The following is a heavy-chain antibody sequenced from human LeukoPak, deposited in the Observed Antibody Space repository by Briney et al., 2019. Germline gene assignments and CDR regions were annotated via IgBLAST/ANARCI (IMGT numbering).Heavy chain of an antibody. J-gene: IGHJ5*02. CDR1: GASLNSYH. CDR3: ARGDGYSPGFDT. D-gene: IGHD5-24*01. Sequence: SETLSLTCTVSGASLNSYHWSWLRQPPGKALEWIGYSSYTGSPKYTPSLKSRVIMSKDTSKNQISLKLSAVTAADTAVYYCARGDGYSPGFDTWGQGTLVTVS. CDR2: SSYTGSP. V-gene: IGHV4-59*01.